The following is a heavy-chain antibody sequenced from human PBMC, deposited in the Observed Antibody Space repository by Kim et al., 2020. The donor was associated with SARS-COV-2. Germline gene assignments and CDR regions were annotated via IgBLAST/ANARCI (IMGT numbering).Heavy chain of an antibody. CDR1: GFTFSSYG. J-gene: IGHJ6*02. CDR2: IWYDGSNK. V-gene: IGHV3-33*01. CDR3: ARDPLGYCSGGSCPEVGYGMDV. Sequence: GGSLRLSCAASGFTFSSYGMHWVRQVPGKGLEWVAVIWYDGSNKYYADSVKGRFTISRDNSKNTLYLQMNSLRAEDTAVYYCARDPLGYCSGGSCPEVGYGMDVWGQGTTVTVSS. D-gene: IGHD2-15*01.